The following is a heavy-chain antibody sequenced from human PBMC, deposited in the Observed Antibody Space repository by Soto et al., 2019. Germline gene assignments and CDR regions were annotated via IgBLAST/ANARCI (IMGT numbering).Heavy chain of an antibody. J-gene: IGHJ1*01. CDR1: GFSLSTSGVG. CDR3: SGVVVPEYFQQ. Sequence: GSGPTLVNPTQTLTLTYTFSGFSLSTSGVGVGWIRQPPGKALEWLALIYWDDDKRYSPSLKSRLTITKDTSKNQVVLTMTNMDPVDTATYYCSGVVVPEYFQQWGQGTLVTVSS. D-gene: IGHD2-15*01. CDR2: IYWDDDK. V-gene: IGHV2-5*02.